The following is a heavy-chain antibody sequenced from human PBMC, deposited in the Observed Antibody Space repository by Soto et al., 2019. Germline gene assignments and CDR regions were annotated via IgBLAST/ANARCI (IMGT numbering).Heavy chain of an antibody. Sequence: GPTLVNPTQPLTLTCSVSGFSLSARGVGVGWIRQPPGKALEWLAIIYWNDDKLYSPSLKSRLTITKDTAENQVVLTMTNMDPVDTATYFCAHSPWGAAPDYWGQGTVVTVSS. V-gene: IGHV2-5*01. CDR3: AHSPWGAAPDY. CDR1: GFSLSARGVG. J-gene: IGHJ4*02. D-gene: IGHD3-16*01. CDR2: IYWNDDK.